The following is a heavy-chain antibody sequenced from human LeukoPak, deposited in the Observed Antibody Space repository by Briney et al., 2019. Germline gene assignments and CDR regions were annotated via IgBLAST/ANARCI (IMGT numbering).Heavy chain of an antibody. Sequence: RASVKVSCKASGYTFTSYYMHWVRQAPGQGLEWMGIINPSGGSTSYAQKFQGRVTMTRDTSISTAYMELSRLRSDDTAVYYCAREYGGNPSRFDPWGQGTLVTVSS. J-gene: IGHJ5*02. D-gene: IGHD4-23*01. CDR2: INPSGGST. CDR3: AREYGGNPSRFDP. CDR1: GYTFTSYY. V-gene: IGHV1-46*01.